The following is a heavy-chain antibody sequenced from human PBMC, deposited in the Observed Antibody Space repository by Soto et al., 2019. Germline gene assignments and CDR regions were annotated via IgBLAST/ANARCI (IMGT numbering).Heavy chain of an antibody. CDR1: GFTFSSYG. D-gene: IGHD6-6*01. J-gene: IGHJ6*02. CDR3: AKDFHEYSSSYGMDV. V-gene: IGHV3-30*18. Sequence: PGGSLRLSCAASGFTFSSYGMHWVRQAPGKGLEWVAVISYDGSNKYYADSVKGRFTISRDNSKNTLYLQMNSLRAEDTAVYYCAKDFHEYSSSYGMDVWGQGTTVTVAS. CDR2: ISYDGSNK.